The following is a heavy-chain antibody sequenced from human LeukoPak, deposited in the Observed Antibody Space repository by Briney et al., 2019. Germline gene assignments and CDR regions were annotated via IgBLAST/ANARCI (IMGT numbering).Heavy chain of an antibody. J-gene: IGHJ4*02. Sequence: PGGSLRLSCAASGFTLNNYWMTWVRQAPGEGLEWVANIKQDGSRKHYVDSVEGRFTISRDNARNSLYLQMNSLRAEDTAVYYCAKLGDTIFGVVMKPPFDYWGQGTLVTVSS. D-gene: IGHD3-3*01. CDR1: GFTLNNYW. V-gene: IGHV3-7*03. CDR2: IKQDGSRK. CDR3: AKLGDTIFGVVMKPPFDY.